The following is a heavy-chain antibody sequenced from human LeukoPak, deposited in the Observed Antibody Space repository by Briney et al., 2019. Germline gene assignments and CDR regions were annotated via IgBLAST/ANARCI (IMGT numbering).Heavy chain of an antibody. D-gene: IGHD3-10*01. CDR3: VSAIRGSPIDY. V-gene: IGHV3-7*01. CDR1: GFSFSNYW. CDR2: IKTDGSET. Sequence: GGSLRLSCAASGFSFSNYWMGWVRQAPGKGLACVANIKTDGSETYYVDSVKGRFTICRDNAKNSLFLQMNSLRAEDTAIYYCVSAIRGSPIDYWGQGTLVSVPS. J-gene: IGHJ4*02.